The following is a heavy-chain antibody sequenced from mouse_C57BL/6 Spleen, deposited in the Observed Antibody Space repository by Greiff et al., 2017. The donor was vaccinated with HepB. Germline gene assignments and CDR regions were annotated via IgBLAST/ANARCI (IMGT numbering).Heavy chain of an antibody. D-gene: IGHD4-1*01. J-gene: IGHJ3*01. CDR3: AKNRELGQFAY. CDR2: IWSGGST. Sequence: VKLMESGPGLVQPSQSLSITCTVSGFSFTSYGVHWVRQPPGKGLEWLGVIWSGGSTDYNAAFISRLSISKDNSKSQVFFKMNSLQADDTAIYYCAKNRELGQFAYWGQGTLVTVSA. V-gene: IGHV2-4*01. CDR1: GFSFTSYG.